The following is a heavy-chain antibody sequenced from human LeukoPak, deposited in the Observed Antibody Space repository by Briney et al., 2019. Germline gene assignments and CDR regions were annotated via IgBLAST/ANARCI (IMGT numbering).Heavy chain of an antibody. D-gene: IGHD3-10*01. CDR3: AKAIGGYYFDY. CDR1: GFTLDDYA. CDR2: ISWNSGSI. Sequence: GGSRRLSCAASGFTLDDYAIHWVRQVPGKGLEWVSGISWNSGSIGYADSVRGRFTISRDNAKNSLYLQMNSLRAEDTALYYCAKAIGGYYFDYWGQGTLVTVSS. V-gene: IGHV3-9*01. J-gene: IGHJ4*02.